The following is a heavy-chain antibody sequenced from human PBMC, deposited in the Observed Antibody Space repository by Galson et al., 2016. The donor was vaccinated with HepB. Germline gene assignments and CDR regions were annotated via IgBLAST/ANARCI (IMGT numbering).Heavy chain of an antibody. V-gene: IGHV5-51*01. Sequence: SDTRFSPSFEGQVTISVDKSINTAYLQWSALKASDTAIYYCARCPSDYYGSENFDYWGQGTLVTVSS. D-gene: IGHD3-10*01. CDR3: ARCPSDYYGSENFDY. J-gene: IGHJ4*02. CDR2: SDT.